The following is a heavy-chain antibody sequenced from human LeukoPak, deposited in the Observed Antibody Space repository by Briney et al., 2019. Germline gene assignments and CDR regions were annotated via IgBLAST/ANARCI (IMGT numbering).Heavy chain of an antibody. V-gene: IGHV3-66*01. J-gene: IGHJ4*02. D-gene: IGHD3-16*01. CDR1: GFTVSNNY. CDR3: ARDIGFGDYFDY. CDR2: IYSGRRT. Sequence: GGSLRLSCAASGFTVSNNYKSWVRQAPGKGLEWVSLIYSGRRTYFADSVKGRFTISRDNSKNTVYLQMNSLRAEDTAVYYCARDIGFGDYFDYWGQGTLLTVSS.